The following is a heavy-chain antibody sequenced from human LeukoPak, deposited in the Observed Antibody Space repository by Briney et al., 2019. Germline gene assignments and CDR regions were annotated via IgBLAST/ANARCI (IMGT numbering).Heavy chain of an antibody. CDR2: ISYDGSNK. V-gene: IGHV3-30-3*01. J-gene: IGHJ4*02. CDR1: GFTFSSYA. CDR3: ARSSGYYYDSSGYYCDY. D-gene: IGHD3-22*01. Sequence: GGSPRLSCAASGFTFSSYAMHWVRQAPGKGLEWVAVISYDGSNKYYADSVKGRFTISRDNSKNTLYLQMNSLRAEDTAVYYCARSSGYYYDSSGYYCDYWGQGTLVTVSS.